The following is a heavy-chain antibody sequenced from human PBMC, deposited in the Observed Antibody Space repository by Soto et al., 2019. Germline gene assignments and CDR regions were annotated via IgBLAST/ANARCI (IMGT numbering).Heavy chain of an antibody. CDR1: GGSISSGDYY. Sequence: PSETLSLTCTVSGGSISSGDYYWSWIRQPPGKGLEWIGYIYYSGSTYYNPSLKSRVTISVDTSKNQFSLKLSSVTAADTAVYYCARDFFTVFGVVKPPGMDVWGQGTMVTVSS. J-gene: IGHJ6*02. CDR3: ARDFFTVFGVVKPPGMDV. V-gene: IGHV4-30-4*08. D-gene: IGHD3-3*01. CDR2: IYYSGST.